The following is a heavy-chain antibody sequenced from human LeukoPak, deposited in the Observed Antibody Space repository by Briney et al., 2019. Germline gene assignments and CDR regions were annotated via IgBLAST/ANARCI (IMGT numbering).Heavy chain of an antibody. CDR1: GFTFSSYW. D-gene: IGHD5-18*01. CDR2: INHNGNVN. Sequence: GGSLRLSCAASGFTFSSYWMNWARQAPGKGLEWVASINHNGNVNYYVDSVKGRFTISRDNAKNSLYLQMSNLRAEDTAVYYCARRGRHTQHANWFDPWGQGTLVTVSS. CDR3: ARRGRHTQHANWFDP. J-gene: IGHJ5*02. V-gene: IGHV3-7*03.